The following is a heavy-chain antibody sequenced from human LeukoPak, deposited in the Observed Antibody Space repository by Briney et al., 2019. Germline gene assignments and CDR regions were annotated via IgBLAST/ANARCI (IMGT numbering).Heavy chain of an antibody. V-gene: IGHV3-48*01. Sequence: GGSLRLSCAASGFTFSSYSMNWVRQAPGKGLEWVSYISSSSSTIYYADSVKGRFTISRDNAKNSLYLQMNSLRAEDTAVYYCARDHYGDYGDYWGQGTLVTVSS. CDR3: ARDHYGDYGDY. CDR2: ISSSSSTI. J-gene: IGHJ4*02. CDR1: GFTFSSYS. D-gene: IGHD4-17*01.